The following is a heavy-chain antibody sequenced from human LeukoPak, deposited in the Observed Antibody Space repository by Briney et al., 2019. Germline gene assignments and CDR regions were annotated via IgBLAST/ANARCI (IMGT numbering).Heavy chain of an antibody. CDR3: TRDPIAVAGTAIDY. D-gene: IGHD6-19*01. CDR1: GFTFGDYA. J-gene: IGHJ4*02. CDR2: IGSKAYGGTT. V-gene: IGHV3-49*04. Sequence: GGSLRLSCTASGFTFGDYAMSWVRQAPGKGLEWVGFIGSKAYGGTTEYAASVKGRFTISRDDSKSIAYLQMNSLKTEDTAVYYCTRDPIAVAGTAIDYWGQGTLVTVSS.